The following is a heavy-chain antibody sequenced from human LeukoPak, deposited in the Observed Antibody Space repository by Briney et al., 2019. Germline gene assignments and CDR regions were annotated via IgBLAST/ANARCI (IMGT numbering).Heavy chain of an antibody. CDR3: ARCGDYDIFNWFDP. D-gene: IGHD3-9*01. Sequence: ASVRVSCKASGYTFTSYAMNWVRQAPGQGLEWMGWINTNTGNPTYAQGFTGRFVFSLDTSVSTAYLQISSLKAEDTAVYYCARCGDYDIFNWFDPWGQGTLVTVSS. J-gene: IGHJ5*02. CDR2: INTNTGNP. CDR1: GYTFTSYA. V-gene: IGHV7-4-1*02.